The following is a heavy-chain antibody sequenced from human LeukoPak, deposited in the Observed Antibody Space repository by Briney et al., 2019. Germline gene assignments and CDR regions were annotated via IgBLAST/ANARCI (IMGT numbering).Heavy chain of an antibody. J-gene: IGHJ4*02. V-gene: IGHV3-15*01. CDR2: IKSKTDGGTT. D-gene: IGHD3-22*01. CDR3: TTDPPPYYYDSIQY. Sequence: GGSLRLSCAASGFTFSSHSMNWVRQTPGKGLEWVGRIKSKTDGGTTDYAAPVKGRFTISRDDSKNTLYLQMNSLKTEDTAVYYCTTDPPPYYYDSIQYWGQGTLVTVSS. CDR1: GFTFSSHS.